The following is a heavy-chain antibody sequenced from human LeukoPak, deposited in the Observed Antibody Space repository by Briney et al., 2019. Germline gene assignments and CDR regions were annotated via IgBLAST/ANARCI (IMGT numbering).Heavy chain of an antibody. CDR2: INHSGGT. CDR1: GGSFSDYH. Sequence: HSETLSLTCALYGGSFSDYHWTWIRQPPGKGLEWIGEINHSGGTDYNPSLGSRLTISVDTSKKQFSLQLSSVTAADTGVYYCARVSDIMISFGGGISYFDYWGQGSLVTVSS. CDR3: ARVSDIMISFGGGISYFDY. V-gene: IGHV4-34*01. J-gene: IGHJ4*02. D-gene: IGHD3-16*02.